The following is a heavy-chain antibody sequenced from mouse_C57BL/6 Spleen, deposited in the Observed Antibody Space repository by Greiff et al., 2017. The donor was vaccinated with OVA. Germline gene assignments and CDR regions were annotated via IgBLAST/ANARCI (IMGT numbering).Heavy chain of an antibody. Sequence: QVQLQQSGPGLVQPSQSLSITCTVSGFSLTSYGVHWVRQSPGKGLEWLGVIWRGGSTDYNAAFMSRLSITKDNSKSQVFFKMNSLQADDTAIYYCAKSNWDGLAWFAYWGQGTLVTVSA. CDR1: GFSLTSYG. V-gene: IGHV2-5*01. CDR2: IWRGGST. CDR3: AKSNWDGLAWFAY. J-gene: IGHJ3*01. D-gene: IGHD4-1*01.